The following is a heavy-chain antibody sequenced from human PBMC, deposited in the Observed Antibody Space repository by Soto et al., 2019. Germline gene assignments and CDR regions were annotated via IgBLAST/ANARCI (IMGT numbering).Heavy chain of an antibody. D-gene: IGHD3-22*01. CDR1: GGTFSRYT. V-gene: IGHV1-69*13. CDR3: ARQFDYESSGYYYAY. J-gene: IGHJ4*02. CDR2: ITPMCGTA. Sequence: SVKVSCKASGGTFSRYTISWVRQAPGQGLEWMGGITPMCGTANYAQKFQGRVTIAADESTSTAYMELSSLRSEDTAVYYCARQFDYESSGYYYAYWGKGTVVTVSS.